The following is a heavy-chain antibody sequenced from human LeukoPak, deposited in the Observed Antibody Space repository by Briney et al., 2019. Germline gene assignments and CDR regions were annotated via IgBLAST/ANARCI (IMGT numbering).Heavy chain of an antibody. CDR1: GFTSSSYN. V-gene: IGHV3-21*04. CDR2: ISSRSSYI. Sequence: GGSLRLSCAASGFTSSSYNMKWVRQAPGKGLEWVSSISSRSSYIFYADSVKGRFTISRDNAKKSLYLQMNSLRAGDTAVYYCARDLHEYYFDYWGQGTLVTVSS. CDR3: ARDLHEYYFDY. J-gene: IGHJ4*02.